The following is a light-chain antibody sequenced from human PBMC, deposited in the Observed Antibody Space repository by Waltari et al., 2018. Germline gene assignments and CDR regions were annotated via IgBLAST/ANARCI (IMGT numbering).Light chain of an antibody. CDR3: QSYDSSRSGSGV. J-gene: IGLJ3*02. CDR1: SPNTGAGYD. CDR2: VNS. V-gene: IGLV1-40*01. Sequence: QSVLTRPPPVSGAPGQRVTISSTGRSPNTGAGYDVHWDQQLPGTTPQLLIFVNSNRPPGVPARFSGSTSGTPASLAITGLQAEDEADDYCQSYDSSRSGSGVFGGGTKLTVL.